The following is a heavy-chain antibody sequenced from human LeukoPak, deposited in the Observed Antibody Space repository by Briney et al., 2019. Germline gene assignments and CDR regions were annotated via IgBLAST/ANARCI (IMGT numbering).Heavy chain of an antibody. CDR2: IYYSGST. CDR1: GGSISSYY. CDR3: ARAVVVTLFDY. V-gene: IGHV4-59*12. D-gene: IGHD3-22*01. Sequence: PSETLSLTCTVSGGSISSYYWSWIRQPPGKGLEWIGYIYYSGSTNYNPSLKSRVTISVDTSKNQFSLKLSSVTAADTAVYYCARAVVVTLFDYWGQGTLVTVSS. J-gene: IGHJ4*02.